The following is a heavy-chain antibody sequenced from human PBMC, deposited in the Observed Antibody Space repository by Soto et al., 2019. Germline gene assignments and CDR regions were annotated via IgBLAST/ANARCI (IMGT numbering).Heavy chain of an antibody. CDR3: ARRITIFGVASDNWFDP. J-gene: IGHJ5*02. V-gene: IGHV4-30-2*01. D-gene: IGHD3-3*01. CDR2: IYHSGIT. Sequence: SEILSLTCAVSGGSISRGVYSWIWIRQPPGKGLEWIGYIYHSGITYYNPSLKSRVTISVDRSKNQFSLKLSSVTAADTAVYYCARRITIFGVASDNWFDPWGQGTLVTVSS. CDR1: GGSISRGVYS.